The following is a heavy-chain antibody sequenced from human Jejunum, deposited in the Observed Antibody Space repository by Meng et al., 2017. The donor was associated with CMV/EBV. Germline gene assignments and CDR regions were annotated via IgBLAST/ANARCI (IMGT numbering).Heavy chain of an antibody. D-gene: IGHD2-21*01. CDR3: SRVGKDRSGGDCSFDH. CDR1: GSISGYY. V-gene: IGHV4-59*01. J-gene: IGHJ4*02. Sequence: GSISGYYWSWIRQPPGKGLEWLGYMYYSGKTTYNPSLESRVTISVDTSKNQFSLNLRSVTAADTAVYYGSRVGKDRSGGDCSFDHWGQGTLVTVSS. CDR2: MYYSGKT.